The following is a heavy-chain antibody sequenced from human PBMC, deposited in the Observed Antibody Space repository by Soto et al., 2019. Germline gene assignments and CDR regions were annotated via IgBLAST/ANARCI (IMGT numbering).Heavy chain of an antibody. CDR3: ASRIDYGDYVEFDP. V-gene: IGHV1-69*01. J-gene: IGHJ5*02. CDR2: IIPVFGTA. D-gene: IGHD4-17*01. CDR1: GGTFSSYA. Sequence: QVQRVQSGAEVKKPGSSVKVSCKASGGTFSSYAISWVRQAPGQGLEWMGGIIPVFGTANYAQKFQGRVTITADESTSTAYMELSSLRSEDTAVYYCASRIDYGDYVEFDPWGQGTLVTVSS.